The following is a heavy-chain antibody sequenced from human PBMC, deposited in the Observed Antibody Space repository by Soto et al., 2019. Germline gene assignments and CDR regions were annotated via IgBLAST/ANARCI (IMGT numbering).Heavy chain of an antibody. D-gene: IGHD5-12*01. J-gene: IGHJ6*02. CDR3: ARWMEMATITPWGYYYGMDV. Sequence: QVQLVQSGAEVKKPGASVKVSCKASGYTFTSYGISWVRQAPGQGLEWMGWISAYNGNTNYAQKLQGRVTMTTDTSTSTAYMELRSLRSDDTAVCYCARWMEMATITPWGYYYGMDVWGQGTTVTVSS. V-gene: IGHV1-18*01. CDR1: GYTFTSYG. CDR2: ISAYNGNT.